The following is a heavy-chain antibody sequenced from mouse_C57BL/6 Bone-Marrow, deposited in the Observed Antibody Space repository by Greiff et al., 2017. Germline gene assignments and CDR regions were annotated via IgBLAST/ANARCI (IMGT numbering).Heavy chain of an antibody. CDR1: GYTFTSYG. J-gene: IGHJ3*01. CDR2: IYPRSGNT. Sequence: QVQLQQSGAELARPGASVKLSCKASGYTFTSYGISWVKQRTGQGLEWIGEIYPRSGNTYYNEKFKGKATLTADKSSSTAYMELRSLTSEDSAVYFCAGSLMGNAWFAYWGRGTRVTVSA. V-gene: IGHV1-81*01. CDR3: AGSLMGNAWFAY. D-gene: IGHD2-3*01.